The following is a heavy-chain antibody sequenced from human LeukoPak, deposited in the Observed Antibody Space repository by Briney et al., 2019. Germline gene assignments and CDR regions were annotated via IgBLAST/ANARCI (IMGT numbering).Heavy chain of an antibody. CDR3: ATKDIDTVRDY. Sequence: SETLSLTCTVSGGSISSGSYYWSWIRQPAGKGLEWIGRVYTSGSTNYNPSLKSRVTISVDTSKNQFSLKLSSVTAADTAVYYCATKDIDTVRDYWGQGTLVTVSS. CDR2: VYTSGST. J-gene: IGHJ4*02. CDR1: GGSISSGSYY. V-gene: IGHV4-61*02. D-gene: IGHD4-17*01.